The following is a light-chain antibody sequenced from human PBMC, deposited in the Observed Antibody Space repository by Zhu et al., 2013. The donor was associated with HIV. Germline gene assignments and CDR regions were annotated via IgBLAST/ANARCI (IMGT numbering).Light chain of an antibody. V-gene: IGLV3-21*04. CDR1: NIGSKS. J-gene: IGLJ2*01. CDR3: QVWDNGSDHVV. CDR2: DDS. Sequence: SYELTQPPSVSVAPGKTARITCGGNNIGSKSVHWHQQRPGQAPVVVIYDDSDRPSGIPARFSGSNSGNTATLTISRVEAGDEADYYCQVWDNGSDHVVFGGGTKLTVL.